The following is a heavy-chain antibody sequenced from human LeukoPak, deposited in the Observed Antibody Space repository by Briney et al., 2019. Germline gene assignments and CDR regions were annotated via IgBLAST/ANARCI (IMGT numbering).Heavy chain of an antibody. J-gene: IGHJ4*02. Sequence: PGGSLRLSCAASGFTLSSYWMSWVRQAPGKGLDGVANIKQDGSEKYYVDSVKGRFTISRDNAKNSPYLQMNSLRAEDTAVYYCASGMDYYDSSSYYPTWGPLDYWGQGTLVTVSS. D-gene: IGHD3-22*01. V-gene: IGHV3-7*01. CDR1: GFTLSSYW. CDR3: ASGMDYYDSSSYYPTWGPLDY. CDR2: IKQDGSEK.